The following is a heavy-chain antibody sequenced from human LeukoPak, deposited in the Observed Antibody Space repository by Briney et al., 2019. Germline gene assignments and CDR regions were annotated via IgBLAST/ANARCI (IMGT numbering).Heavy chain of an antibody. Sequence: PGGSLRLSCAASGFSFNIAWMTWVRQAPGKGLEWVGRIKSKTEGGTTDYAAPVKGRFTISRDDSKNTLYLQMNSLKTEDTAVYYCTTVPGGGYYYYYMDVWGKGTTVTVSS. V-gene: IGHV3-15*01. CDR1: GFSFNIAW. CDR2: IKSKTEGGTT. CDR3: TTVPGGGYYYYYMDV. D-gene: IGHD2-15*01. J-gene: IGHJ6*03.